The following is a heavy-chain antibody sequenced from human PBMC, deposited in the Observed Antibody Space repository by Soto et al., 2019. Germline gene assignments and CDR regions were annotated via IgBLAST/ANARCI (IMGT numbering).Heavy chain of an antibody. CDR3: ARRLFGSGWTLDS. CDR1: GSSITTYY. Sequence: PSETLSRTCDVSGSSITTYYWTWIRQAPGKGLEWIGNVYHTGSTDYNSSLKSRVTISVDTSKNQFSLNMNSVTAADTAVYYCARRLFGSGWTLDSWGQGALVTVS. CDR2: VYHTGST. D-gene: IGHD6-19*01. J-gene: IGHJ4*02. V-gene: IGHV4-59*01.